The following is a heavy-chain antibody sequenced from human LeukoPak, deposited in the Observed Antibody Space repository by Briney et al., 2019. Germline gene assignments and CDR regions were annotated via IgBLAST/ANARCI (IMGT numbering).Heavy chain of an antibody. D-gene: IGHD6-13*01. CDR1: GDSISSSCYY. CDR3: ARLPYSSSWYGIYYFDY. CDR2: IYSSAST. V-gene: IGHV4-39*01. J-gene: IGHJ4*02. Sequence: SETLSLTCTVSGDSISSSCYYWGWIRQPPGKGLEWIGRIYSSASTYYNPSLKSRVTISVDTSKNQFSLILSSVTAADTAVYYCARLPYSSSWYGIYYFDYWGQGTLVTVSS.